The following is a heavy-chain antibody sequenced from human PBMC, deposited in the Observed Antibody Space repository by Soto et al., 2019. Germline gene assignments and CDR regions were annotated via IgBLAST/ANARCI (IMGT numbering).Heavy chain of an antibody. CDR3: ARERGSGSPVCYFNV. J-gene: IGHJ2*01. D-gene: IGHD1-26*01. Sequence: QLQLQESGSGLVKPSQTLSLTCAVSGGSISSGGYSWSWLRQPPGKGLEWIGYIFHSGSTYYNPSLKSRVTISVDGSKNPFSLELSSVTAADTAVHYCARERGSGSPVCYFNVWGRGTLVTVSS. CDR1: GGSISSGGYS. CDR2: IFHSGST. V-gene: IGHV4-30-2*01.